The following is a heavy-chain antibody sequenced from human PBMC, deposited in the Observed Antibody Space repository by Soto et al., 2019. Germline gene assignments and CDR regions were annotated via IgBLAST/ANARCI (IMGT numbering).Heavy chain of an antibody. D-gene: IGHD6-19*01. J-gene: IGHJ4*02. CDR3: AKGEQWLDKFDY. CDR1: GFTFSSYA. V-gene: IGHV3-23*01. Sequence: EVQLLESGGGLVQPGGSLRLSCAASGFTFSSYAMSWVRQAPGKGLEWVSAISGSGGSTYYTDSVKGRFTISRDNSKNTLYLQMNSLRAEDTAVYYCAKGEQWLDKFDYWGQGTLVTVSS. CDR2: ISGSGGST.